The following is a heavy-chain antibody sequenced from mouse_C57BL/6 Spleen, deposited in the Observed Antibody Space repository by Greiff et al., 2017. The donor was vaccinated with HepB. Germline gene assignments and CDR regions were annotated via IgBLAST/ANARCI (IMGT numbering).Heavy chain of an antibody. Sequence: VQLQESGPELVKPGASVKISCKASGYAFSSSWMNWVKQRPGKGLEWIGRIYPGDGDTNYNGKFTGKATLTADKSSSTAYMQLSSLTSEDSAVYFCARDYYGSSYAMDYWGQGTSVTVSS. CDR3: ARDYYGSSYAMDY. CDR2: IYPGDGDT. J-gene: IGHJ4*01. V-gene: IGHV1-82*01. CDR1: GYAFSSSW. D-gene: IGHD1-1*01.